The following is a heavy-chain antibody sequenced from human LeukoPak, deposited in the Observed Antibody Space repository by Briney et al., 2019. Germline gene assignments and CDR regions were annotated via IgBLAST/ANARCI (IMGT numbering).Heavy chain of an antibody. D-gene: IGHD6-19*01. CDR2: IRYDGSNK. CDR1: GFTFSSYG. J-gene: IGHJ4*02. Sequence: GGSLRLSCAASGFTFSSYGMHWVRQAPGKGLEWVAFIRYDGSNKYYADSVKGRFTISRDNSKNTLYLQMNGLRAEDTAVYYCATQARGWYYFDYWGQGTLVTVSS. CDR3: ATQARGWYYFDY. V-gene: IGHV3-30*02.